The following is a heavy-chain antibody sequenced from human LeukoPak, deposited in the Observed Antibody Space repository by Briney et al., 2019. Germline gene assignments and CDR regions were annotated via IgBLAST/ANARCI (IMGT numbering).Heavy chain of an antibody. CDR1: GYTFTGYY. J-gene: IGHJ4*02. CDR3: ASRSRDYVWGSYRDGFDY. V-gene: IGHV1-2*02. D-gene: IGHD3-16*02. Sequence: ASVKVSCKASGYTFTGYYMHWVRQAPGQGLEWMGWINPNSGGTNYAQKFQGRVTMTRDTSISTAYMELSRLRSDDTAVYYCASRSRDYVWGSYRDGFDYWGQGTLATVSS. CDR2: INPNSGGT.